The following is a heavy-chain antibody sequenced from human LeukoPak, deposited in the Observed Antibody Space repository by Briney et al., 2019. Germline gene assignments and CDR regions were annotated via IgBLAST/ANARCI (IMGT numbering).Heavy chain of an antibody. Sequence: GGSLRLSCAASGFSFSTYWMHWVRQAPGKGLVWVSQINPDGSSTDYADSVKGRFTSSRDNDKNTVYLQMNSLRAEDTAVYYCARVGRTPPFNWGQGTLVTVSS. CDR2: INPDGSST. J-gene: IGHJ4*02. CDR3: ARVGRTPPFN. V-gene: IGHV3-74*01. CDR1: GFSFSTYW.